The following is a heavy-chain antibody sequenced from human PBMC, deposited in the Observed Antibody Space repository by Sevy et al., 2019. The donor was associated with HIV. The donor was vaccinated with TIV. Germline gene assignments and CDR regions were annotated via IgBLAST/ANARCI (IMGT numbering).Heavy chain of an antibody. CDR1: GFTFSSYE. V-gene: IGHV3-48*03. J-gene: IGHJ6*03. CDR3: AREGLRYFDWLSPMDV. CDR2: ISSSGSTI. D-gene: IGHD3-9*01. Sequence: GGSLRLSCAASGFTFSSYEMNWVRQAPGKGLEWVSYISSSGSTIYYADSVKGRFTISRDNAKNSLYLQMNSLRAEDTAVYYCAREGLRYFDWLSPMDVWGKRTTVTVSS.